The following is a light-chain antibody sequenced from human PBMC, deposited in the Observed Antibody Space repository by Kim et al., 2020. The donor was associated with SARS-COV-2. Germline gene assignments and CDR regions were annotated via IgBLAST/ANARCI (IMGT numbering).Light chain of an antibody. CDR3: CSYAGSSTVV. V-gene: IGLV2-23*02. CDR1: SSDVGSYNL. Sequence: GQSITISCTGTSSDVGSYNLVSWYQQRPGKAPKLMIYGVTKRPSGVSDRFSGSKSGNTASLTISGFQAEDEADYYCCSYAGSSTVVFGGGTQLTVL. J-gene: IGLJ2*01. CDR2: GVT.